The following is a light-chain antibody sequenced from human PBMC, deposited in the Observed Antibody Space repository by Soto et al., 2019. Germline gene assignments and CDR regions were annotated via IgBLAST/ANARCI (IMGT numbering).Light chain of an antibody. CDR1: QSISSS. V-gene: IGKV1-5*03. CDR2: TAS. Sequence: DIQMTQSPSTLSASVGDRVTITCRASQSISSSLAWYQQEPGKAPKLLIHTASTLESGVPSRFSGSGSGTDFTLTVSSLQPDDFATYYCQQYNSYSRTFGQGTKVEMK. J-gene: IGKJ1*01. CDR3: QQYNSYSRT.